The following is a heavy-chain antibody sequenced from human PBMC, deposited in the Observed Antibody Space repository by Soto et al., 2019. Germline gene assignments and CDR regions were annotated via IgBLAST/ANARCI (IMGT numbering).Heavy chain of an antibody. D-gene: IGHD3-10*01. J-gene: IGHJ4*02. CDR1: GFTFSSYW. CDR2: IKEDGSER. V-gene: IGHV3-7*04. CDR3: ARATGADKEDY. Sequence: PGGSLRLSCAASGFTFSSYWMSWVRQAPGKGLEWVANIKEDGSERYYVDSVKGRFTIPRDNAKNSLYLQMNSLRAEDTAVYYCARATGADKEDYWGQGTLVTVSS.